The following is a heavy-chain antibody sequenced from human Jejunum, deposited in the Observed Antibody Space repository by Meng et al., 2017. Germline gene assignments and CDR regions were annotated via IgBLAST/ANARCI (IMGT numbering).Heavy chain of an antibody. V-gene: IGHV3-7*03. CDR1: EFTFITYW. CDR2: IDQDGSER. CDR3: ARDKRFVCDSGFYHDF. D-gene: IGHD3-22*01. J-gene: IGHJ4*02. Sequence: GESLKISCAASEFTFITYWMSWVRQAPGKGLEWVANIDQDGSERYYVDSVKGRFTISRDNTKNSLYLQMNSLRAEDTAVYYCARDKRFVCDSGFYHDFWGQGTLVTVSS.